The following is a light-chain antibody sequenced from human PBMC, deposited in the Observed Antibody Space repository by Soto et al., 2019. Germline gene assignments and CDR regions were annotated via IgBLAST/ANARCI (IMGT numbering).Light chain of an antibody. CDR1: SSNIGNNY. CDR3: DSWTSSSTHV. CDR2: ENN. V-gene: IGLV1-51*02. Sequence: QSVLTQPPSVCAAPGQKVTISCSGSSSNIGNNYVSWYQQLPGTAPKLLIYENNKRPSGIPDRFSGSKSGTSATLGITGLQPADEAAYYCDSWTSSSTHVFGAGTKVTVL. J-gene: IGLJ1*01.